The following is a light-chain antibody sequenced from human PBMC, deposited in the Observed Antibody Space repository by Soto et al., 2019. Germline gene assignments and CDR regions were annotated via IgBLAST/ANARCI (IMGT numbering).Light chain of an antibody. CDR3: SSYTSRRPTV. CDR2: NFL. Sequence: QSALTQPASVSGSPGQSITISFTGTSSDVGSYNYVYWYQQHPGKEPKLIIYNFLTRPSGVSNCFSGSKSGNTASLTISGLQAEDVADYYCSSYTSRRPTVFGGGTQLPVL. J-gene: IGLJ7*01. V-gene: IGLV2-14*01. CDR1: SSDVGSYNY.